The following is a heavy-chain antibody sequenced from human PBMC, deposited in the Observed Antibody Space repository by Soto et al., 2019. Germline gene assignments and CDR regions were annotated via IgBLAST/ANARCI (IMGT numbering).Heavy chain of an antibody. V-gene: IGHV4-59*01. J-gene: IGHJ4*02. Sequence: SETLSLTCTVSRGSINNYYWTLIRQPPGKGLEWIGYVSYSGRTNYNPSLKSRVNMFVDKSKNQFSLNLTSATAADTAVYYCARAQPYEFPPATFDYWGQGTLVTVSS. CDR1: RGSINNYY. D-gene: IGHD3-16*01. CDR3: ARAQPYEFPPATFDY. CDR2: VSYSGRT.